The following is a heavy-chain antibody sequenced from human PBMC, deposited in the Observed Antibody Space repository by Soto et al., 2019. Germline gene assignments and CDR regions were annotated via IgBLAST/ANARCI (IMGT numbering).Heavy chain of an antibody. J-gene: IGHJ3*02. V-gene: IGHV4-59*01. CDR2: IYYSGST. D-gene: IGHD6-6*01. CDR1: GGSIGGYY. CDR3: ARVGQSIAARRDFDI. Sequence: SETLSLTCTVSGGSIGGYYWSWIRQSPGKGLEWIGNIYYSGSTLYNPSLKSRVTISLDTSKNQFSLKVTSVTPADTAVYFCARVGQSIAARRDFDIWGQGTMVTVSS.